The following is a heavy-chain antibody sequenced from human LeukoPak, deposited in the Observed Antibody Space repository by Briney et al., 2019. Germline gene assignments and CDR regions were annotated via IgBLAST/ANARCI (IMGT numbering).Heavy chain of an antibody. Sequence: AAVKVSCKSSGYTFTSYDINWVRQATGQGLEWMGGMNPNSGNTGYAQKFQGRVTITRITSTSTDYMELSSLRSDDTAVYYCARGSTSYDFWSYYYYYMDVWGKGTTVTVSS. D-gene: IGHD3-3*01. CDR1: GYTFTSYD. J-gene: IGHJ6*03. CDR3: ARGSTSYDFWSYYYYYMDV. CDR2: MNPNSGNT. V-gene: IGHV1-8*03.